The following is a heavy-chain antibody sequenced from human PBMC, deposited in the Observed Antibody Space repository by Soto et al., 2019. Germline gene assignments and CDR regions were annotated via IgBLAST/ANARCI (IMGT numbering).Heavy chain of an antibody. V-gene: IGHV2-70*01. D-gene: IGHD5-18*01. J-gene: IGHJ4*02. CDR2: IDWADDK. CDR1: GFSLSTTGMC. CDR3: SRAVGGFTYGYPDY. Sequence: SGPTLVNPTQTLTLTCTLSGFSLSTTGMCVSWIRQPPGKALEWRALIDWADDKYYSTSLKTRLTISKDTSTNQVVLTMTNVEPVDTATYFCSRAVGGFTYGYPDYWGQGTLVTVSS.